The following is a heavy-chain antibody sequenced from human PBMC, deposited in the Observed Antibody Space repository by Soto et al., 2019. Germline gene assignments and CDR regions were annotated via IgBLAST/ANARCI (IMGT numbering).Heavy chain of an antibody. CDR3: ARANIAAAGTIFDP. CDR1: GDSVSSGAYY. V-gene: IGHV4-61*08. D-gene: IGHD6-13*01. J-gene: IGHJ5*02. Sequence: QVKLQESGPGLVKPSETLSLTCTVSGDSVSSGAYYWSWVRQPPGKGLEWIGYIYYNAITNYNPPLKSRVNILVDTSKSEISLTLNSVTAADTAVYYCARANIAAAGTIFDPWGQGDLVTVSA. CDR2: IYYNAIT.